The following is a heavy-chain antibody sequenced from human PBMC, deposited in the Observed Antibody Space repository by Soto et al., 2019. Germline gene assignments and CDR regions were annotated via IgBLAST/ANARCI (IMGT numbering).Heavy chain of an antibody. CDR2: IWYDGSNK. Sequence: QVQLVESGGGVVQPGRSLRLSCAASGFTFSSYGMHWVRQAPGKGLERVAVIWYDGSNKYYADSVKGRFTISRDNSKNTLYLQMNSLRAEDTAVYYCARDGGVVAIDYWGQGTLVTVSS. J-gene: IGHJ4*02. V-gene: IGHV3-33*01. CDR3: ARDGGVVAIDY. CDR1: GFTFSSYG. D-gene: IGHD2-15*01.